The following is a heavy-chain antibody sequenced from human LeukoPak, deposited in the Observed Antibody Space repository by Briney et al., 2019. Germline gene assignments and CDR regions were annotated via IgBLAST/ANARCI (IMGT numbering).Heavy chain of an antibody. J-gene: IGHJ4*02. Sequence: GGSLRLSCAASGFTFCSYGMHWVRQAPGKGLEWVAFVWYDGNNNYHADSVKGRFTIYRDNSMNTLYLQMNSLKAEDTAVYYCARDGSGSDHHFDYWGQGTLVTVSS. CDR2: VWYDGNNN. CDR1: GFTFCSYG. D-gene: IGHD3-10*01. CDR3: ARDGSGSDHHFDY. V-gene: IGHV3-33*08.